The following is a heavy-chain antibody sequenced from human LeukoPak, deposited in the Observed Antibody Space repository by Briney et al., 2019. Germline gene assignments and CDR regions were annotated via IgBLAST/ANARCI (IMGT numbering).Heavy chain of an antibody. CDR3: ARVGQLVSPYYYYYMDV. Sequence: GGSLRLSCAASGFTFSNYGMHWVRQAPGKGLEWVAFIRYDGSIKYYADSVKGRFTLSRDNSKNTLFLQMNSLRAADTALYYCARVGQLVSPYYYYYMDVWGKGTTVTVSS. CDR2: IRYDGSIK. J-gene: IGHJ6*03. V-gene: IGHV3-30*02. D-gene: IGHD6-6*01. CDR1: GFTFSNYG.